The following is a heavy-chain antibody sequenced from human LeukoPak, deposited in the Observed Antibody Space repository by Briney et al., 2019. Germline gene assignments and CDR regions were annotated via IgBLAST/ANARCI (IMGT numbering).Heavy chain of an antibody. D-gene: IGHD3-16*01. CDR2: ISSSSSYI. V-gene: IGHV3-21*01. CDR3: ARVFRFYDSDY. CDR1: GFTFSSYS. Sequence: PGGSLRLSCAASGFTFSSYSMTWVRQAPVKGLEWVSSISSSSSYIYYADSVKGRFTISRDNAKNSLYLQMNSLRAEDTAVYYCARVFRFYDSDYWGQGTLVTVSS. J-gene: IGHJ4*02.